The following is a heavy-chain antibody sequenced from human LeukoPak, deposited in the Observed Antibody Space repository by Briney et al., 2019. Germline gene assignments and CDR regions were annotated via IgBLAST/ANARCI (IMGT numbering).Heavy chain of an antibody. CDR3: ARGRVGGSYYFDY. CDR2: INQDGSEK. J-gene: IGHJ4*02. Sequence: GGSLRLSCAASGFTFSSYWMSWVRQAPGKGLEWVANINQDGSEKYYVDSVKGRFTISRDNAKNSLYLQMNSLRAEDTAVYYCARGRVGGSYYFDYWGQGTLVTVSS. CDR1: GFTFSSYW. D-gene: IGHD1-26*01. V-gene: IGHV3-7*01.